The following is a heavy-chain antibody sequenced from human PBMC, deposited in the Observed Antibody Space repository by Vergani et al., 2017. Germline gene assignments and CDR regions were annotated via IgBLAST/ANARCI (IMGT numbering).Heavy chain of an antibody. CDR2: IIPIFGTA. J-gene: IGHJ3*02. CDR1: GGTFSSYA. D-gene: IGHD2-2*01. V-gene: IGHV1-69*18. Sequence: QVQLVQSGAEVKKPGSSVKVSCKASGGTFSSYAISWVRQAPGQGLEWMGRIIPIFGTANYAQKFQGRVTITADESTSTAYMELSSLKIEDTAVYYCARLGYCSSTTCRQAFDIWGQGTMVTVS. CDR3: ARLGYCSSTTCRQAFDI.